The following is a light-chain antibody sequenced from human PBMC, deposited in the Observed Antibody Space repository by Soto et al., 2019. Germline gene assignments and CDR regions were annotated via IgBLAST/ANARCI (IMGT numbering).Light chain of an antibody. Sequence: ENVLTQSPLSLPVTPGESASMSCRSSQSLLHSNGYNYLDWYLQKPGQSPQLLIYLGSNRAPGVPDRFSGRGSGTDFTLKISRAEAEDVGVYYCMQALQTPALTFGPGTKVDIK. CDR3: MQALQTPALT. J-gene: IGKJ3*01. CDR2: LGS. CDR1: QSLLHSNGYNY. V-gene: IGKV2-28*01.